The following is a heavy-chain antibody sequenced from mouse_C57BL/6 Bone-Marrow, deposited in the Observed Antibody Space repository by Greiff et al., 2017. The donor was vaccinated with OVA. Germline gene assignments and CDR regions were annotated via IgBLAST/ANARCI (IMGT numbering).Heavy chain of an antibody. J-gene: IGHJ4*01. CDR3: ERLLDAVDY. V-gene: IGHV5S21*01. CDR1: GFTFSSYA. CDR2: ISSGGDYI. Sequence: EVMLVESGVGLVKPGGSLKLSCAASGFTFSSYAMSWVRQTPEKRLEWVAYISSGGDYIYYADTVKGLFTMSRDNARNTLYLQVSSLKSEDTAMYYCERLLDAVDYWGQGTSVTVSS. D-gene: IGHD2-1*01.